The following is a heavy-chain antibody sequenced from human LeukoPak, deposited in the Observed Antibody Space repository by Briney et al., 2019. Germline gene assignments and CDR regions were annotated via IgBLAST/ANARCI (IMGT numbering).Heavy chain of an antibody. V-gene: IGHV3-53*01. CDR1: GLIVSNKY. J-gene: IGHJ4*02. D-gene: IGHD2-2*01. CDR3: AARDCSTTSCYAGLFDY. Sequence: GGSLGLSCAASGLIVSNKYMSWVRQAPGKGLEWVSSLYNDDSTYYADSVKGRFTISRDSSKNTVYLQMNSLGAEDTAMYFCAARDCSTTSCYAGLFDYWGQGILVTVSS. CDR2: LYNDDST.